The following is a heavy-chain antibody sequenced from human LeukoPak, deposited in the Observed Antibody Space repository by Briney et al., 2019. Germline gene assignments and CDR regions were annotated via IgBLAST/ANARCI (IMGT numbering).Heavy chain of an antibody. D-gene: IGHD3-10*01. Sequence: SETLSLTCTVSGGSISSSSYYWGWICQAPGKGLEWIGSIYYSGSTYYNPSLKSRVTISVDTSKNQFSLKLSSVTAADTAVYYCARTYYYGSGSYLDGPDYWGQGTLVTVSS. CDR2: IYYSGST. J-gene: IGHJ4*02. CDR3: ARTYYYGSGSYLDGPDY. V-gene: IGHV4-39*01. CDR1: GGSISSSSYY.